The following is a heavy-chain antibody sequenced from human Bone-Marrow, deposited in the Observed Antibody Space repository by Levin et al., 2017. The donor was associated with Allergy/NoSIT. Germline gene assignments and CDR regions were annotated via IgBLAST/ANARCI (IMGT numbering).Heavy chain of an antibody. D-gene: IGHD2-2*02. CDR3: ARVGHVRESSGTSWYSFSYYYMDV. CDR2: IYTSGST. Sequence: SQTLSLTCTVSGGSISSGNYYWSWIRQPAGERLEWIGRIYTSGSTNYNPSLKSRVTISLDTAKNQFSLKLTSVTAADTAVYYCARVGHVRESSGTSWYSFSYYYMDVWGKGTTVTVSS. CDR1: GGSISSGNYY. J-gene: IGHJ6*03. V-gene: IGHV4-61*02.